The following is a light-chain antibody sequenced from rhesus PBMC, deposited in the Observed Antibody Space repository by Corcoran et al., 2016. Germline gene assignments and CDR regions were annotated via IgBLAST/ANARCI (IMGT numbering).Light chain of an antibody. Sequence: DIVMTQSPDSLAASLGERVTINCKSSQSLLYSSNNKNYLAWYQQKPGPAPKLLIYGASTRESRVPKRFSCRGSGTDFTRTISCLRAEDLAMYYCQQYYSTPYSFGQGTKVEIK. J-gene: IGKJ2*01. CDR2: GAS. CDR1: QSLLYSSNNKNY. CDR3: QQYYSTPYS. V-gene: IGKV4-1*01.